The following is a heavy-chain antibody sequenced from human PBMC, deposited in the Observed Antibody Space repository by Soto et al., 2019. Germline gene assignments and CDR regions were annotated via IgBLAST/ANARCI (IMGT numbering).Heavy chain of an antibody. J-gene: IGHJ6*02. Sequence: VQLLESGGGLVQPGGSLRLSCAASGFTFSSYAMSWVRQAPGKGLEWVGGIIPIFGTANYAQKFQGRVTITADESTSTAYMELSSLRSEDTAMYYCARYYYDSSGYYYYGMDVWGQGTTVTVSS. D-gene: IGHD3-22*01. CDR2: IIPIFGTA. V-gene: IGHV1-69*01. CDR1: GFTFSSYA. CDR3: ARYYYDSSGYYYYGMDV.